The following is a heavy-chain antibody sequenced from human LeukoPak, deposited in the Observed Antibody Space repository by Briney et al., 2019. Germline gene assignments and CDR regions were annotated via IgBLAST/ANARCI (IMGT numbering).Heavy chain of an antibody. CDR1: GYTFTTYS. CDR2: ISGANGDT. J-gene: IGHJ4*02. V-gene: IGHV1-18*01. D-gene: IGHD1-26*01. CDR3: ARLWADTAY. Sequence: GASLKVSCKASGYTFTTYSITWVRQAPGQGLEWMGWISGANGDTNYAEKFQGRITMTTDSSTSTAYMDLRSLTPDDTGLYYCARLWADTAYWGQGTLVTVSS.